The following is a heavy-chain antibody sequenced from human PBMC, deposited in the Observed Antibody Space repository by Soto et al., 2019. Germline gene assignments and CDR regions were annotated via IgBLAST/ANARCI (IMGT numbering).Heavy chain of an antibody. CDR3: ASDNGDYVFGY. CDR2: IYYSGST. V-gene: IGHV4-59*01. D-gene: IGHD4-17*01. J-gene: IGHJ4*02. CDR1: GGSISSYY. Sequence: SETLSLTCTVSGGSISSYYWSWIRQPPGKGLEWIGYIYYSGSTNYNPSLKSRVTISVDTSKNQFSLKLSSMTAADTAVYYCASDNGDYVFGYWGQGTLVTVSS.